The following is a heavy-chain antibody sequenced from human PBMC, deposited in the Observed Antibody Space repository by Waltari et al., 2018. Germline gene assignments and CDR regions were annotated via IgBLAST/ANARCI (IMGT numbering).Heavy chain of an antibody. CDR1: GFTFRSYA. Sequence: EVQLLESGGNLVQPGGSLRLSCAASGFTFRSYAMNWVRQAPGKGVEGVSLITGSGDSTYYADSVKGRFTVSRDNSKNTLYLQRNSLRAEDTALYYCAKSRGSSYGTEYLDYWGQGTLVTVSS. V-gene: IGHV3-23*01. D-gene: IGHD3-3*01. CDR2: ITGSGDST. CDR3: AKSRGSSYGTEYLDY. J-gene: IGHJ4*02.